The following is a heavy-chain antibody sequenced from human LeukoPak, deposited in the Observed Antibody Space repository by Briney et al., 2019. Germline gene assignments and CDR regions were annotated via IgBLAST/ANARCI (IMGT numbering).Heavy chain of an antibody. CDR3: ARGPQRGAAANYYGMDV. Sequence: GGSLRLSCAVSGFTLRSYWMHWVRQAPGKGLVWVSRINDDGSPTTYGDSVKGRFTISRDNAKSTLYLQMNSLRAEDTAVYYCARGPQRGAAANYYGMDVWGQGTTVTVSS. CDR2: INDDGSPT. J-gene: IGHJ6*02. D-gene: IGHD2-2*01. V-gene: IGHV3-74*01. CDR1: GFTLRSYW.